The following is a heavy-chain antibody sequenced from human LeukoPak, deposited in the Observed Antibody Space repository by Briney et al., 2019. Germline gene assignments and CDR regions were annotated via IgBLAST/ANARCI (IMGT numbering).Heavy chain of an antibody. CDR1: GYTFTGYY. Sequence: ASVKVSCKASGYTFTGYYMHWVRQAPGQGLEWMGWINPNSGGTNYAQKFQGRVTMTRDTSISTAYMELSRLRSDDTAVYYCARGADILTGYPTDYWGQGTLVTVSS. CDR3: ARGADILTGYPTDY. J-gene: IGHJ4*02. D-gene: IGHD3-9*01. V-gene: IGHV1-2*02. CDR2: INPNSGGT.